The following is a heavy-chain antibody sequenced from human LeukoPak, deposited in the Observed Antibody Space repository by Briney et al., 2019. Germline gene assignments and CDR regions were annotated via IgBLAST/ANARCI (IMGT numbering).Heavy chain of an antibody. D-gene: IGHD2-2*01. CDR2: ISYDGSNK. Sequence: PGGSLRLSCAASGFTFSSYAMHWVRQAPGKGLEWVAVISYDGSNKYYADSVKGRFTISRDNSKNSLYLQMNSLRAEDTAVYYCAKGDCSSTSCYFDYYYYYYMDVWGKGTTVTISS. J-gene: IGHJ6*03. CDR3: AKGDCSSTSCYFDYYYYYYMDV. CDR1: GFTFSSYA. V-gene: IGHV3-30*04.